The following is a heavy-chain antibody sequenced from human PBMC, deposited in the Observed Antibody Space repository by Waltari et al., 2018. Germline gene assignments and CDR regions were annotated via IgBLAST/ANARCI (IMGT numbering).Heavy chain of an antibody. CDR3: AREYNYFDF. J-gene: IGHJ4*02. Sequence: QVQLVQSGAEVKQPGASVKVSCKASGYTFNAYALSWVRQAPGQGLEWMGWISADNGDTNYAQKFQGRVTMTTDTSTNTAYMELKNLRSDDTAVYYCAREYNYFDFWGQGSLVTVSS. V-gene: IGHV1-18*01. D-gene: IGHD1-20*01. CDR1: GYTFNAYA. CDR2: ISADNGDT.